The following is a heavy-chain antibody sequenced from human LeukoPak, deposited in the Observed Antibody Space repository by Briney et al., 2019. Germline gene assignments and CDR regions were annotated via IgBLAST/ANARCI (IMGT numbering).Heavy chain of an antibody. J-gene: IGHJ3*02. V-gene: IGHV4-4*02. D-gene: IGHD1-26*01. CDR1: GGSISSSNW. Sequence: SETLSLTCAVSGGSISSSNWWSWVRQPPGKGLEWIGEIYHSGSTYYNPSLKSRVTISVDTSKNQFSLKLSSVTAADTAVYYCARVLGLGDRELRHAFDIWGQGTMVTVSS. CDR3: ARVLGLGDRELRHAFDI. CDR2: IYHSGST.